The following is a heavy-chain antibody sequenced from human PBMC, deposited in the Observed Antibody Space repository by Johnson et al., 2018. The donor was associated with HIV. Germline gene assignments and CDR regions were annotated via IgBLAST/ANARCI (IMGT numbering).Heavy chain of an antibody. CDR1: GFTFSSYG. CDR2: ISYDGSNK. J-gene: IGHJ3*02. D-gene: IGHD1-26*01. Sequence: QVQLVESGGGVVQPGRSLRLSCAASGFTFSSYGMHWVRQAPGKGLAWVAVISYDGSNKSYADSVKGRFTISRDNSKNTLYLQMNSLRAEDTAVYYCAKFVGAGSYDAFDIWGQGTMVTVSS. V-gene: IGHV3-30*18. CDR3: AKFVGAGSYDAFDI.